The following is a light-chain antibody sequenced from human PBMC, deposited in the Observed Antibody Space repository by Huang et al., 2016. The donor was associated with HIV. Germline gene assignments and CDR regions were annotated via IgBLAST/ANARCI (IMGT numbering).Light chain of an antibody. V-gene: IGKV6-21*02. Sequence: DIVLTQSPDFQSVTPKEKVTITCRASQSIGNSLHWYQQKPGQSPSLLIKYAPQSISGVPSRFSGSGFGTDFTLTINSLESEDAATYYCHQSRSFPYTFGQGTRLEIK. CDR1: QSIGNS. J-gene: IGKJ2*01. CDR2: YAP. CDR3: HQSRSFPYT.